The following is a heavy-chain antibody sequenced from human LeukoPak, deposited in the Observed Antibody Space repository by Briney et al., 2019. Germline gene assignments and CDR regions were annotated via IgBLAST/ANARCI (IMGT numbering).Heavy chain of an antibody. CDR2: INHSGRN. CDR1: GGSFSGYY. D-gene: IGHD1-7*01. V-gene: IGHV4-34*01. CDR3: AGATGTKVPPGY. Sequence: SETLSLTCAVYGGSFSGYYWSWIRQPPGKGLEWIGEINHSGRNNYNPSLKSRVTISVDTSKNQFSLKLSSVTAADTAVYYCAGATGTKVPPGYWGQGTLVTVSS. J-gene: IGHJ4*02.